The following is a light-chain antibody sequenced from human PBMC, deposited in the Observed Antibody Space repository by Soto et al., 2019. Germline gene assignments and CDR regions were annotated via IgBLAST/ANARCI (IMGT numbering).Light chain of an antibody. CDR2: GAS. CDR1: QTITPTF. CDR3: QQFGASPT. Sequence: EIVLTQSPGTLSLSPGERATLSCRASQTITPTFLAWYQQKPGQAPRLLIYGASSRATDIPDRFSGSGSGTDFTLTISKLEPEDFAVYYCQQFGASPTFGGGTKVDIK. V-gene: IGKV3-20*01. J-gene: IGKJ4*01.